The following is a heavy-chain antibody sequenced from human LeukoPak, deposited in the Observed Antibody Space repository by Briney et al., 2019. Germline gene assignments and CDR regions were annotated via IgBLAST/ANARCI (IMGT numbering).Heavy chain of an antibody. V-gene: IGHV4-34*01. J-gene: IGHJ4*02. CDR3: ARVYGDYEGFDY. CDR2: INHSGST. D-gene: IGHD4-17*01. CDR1: GGSFSGYY. Sequence: SETVSLTCAVYGGSFSGYYWSWIRQPPGKGLEWIGEINHSGSTNYNPSLKSRVTISVNTSKNQFSLKLSSVTAADTAVYYCARVYGDYEGFDYWGQGTLVTVSS.